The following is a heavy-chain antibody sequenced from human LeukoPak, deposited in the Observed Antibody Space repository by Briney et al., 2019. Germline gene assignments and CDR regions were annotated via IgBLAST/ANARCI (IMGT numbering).Heavy chain of an antibody. D-gene: IGHD2-15*01. CDR1: GFTFSNYE. V-gene: IGHV3-48*03. CDR2: ISSSGSTI. CDR3: ARDRYCSGDSCYGTWPEGFDP. J-gene: IGHJ5*02. Sequence: GGSLRLSCAASGFTFSNYEMNWVRQAPGKGLEWVSYISSSGSTIYYADSVKGRFTISRDNAKNSLQMNSLRAEDTAVYYCARDRYCSGDSCYGTWPEGFDPWGQGTLVTVSS.